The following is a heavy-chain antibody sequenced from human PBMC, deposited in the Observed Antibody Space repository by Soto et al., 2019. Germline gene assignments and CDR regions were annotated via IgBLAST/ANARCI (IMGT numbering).Heavy chain of an antibody. Sequence: EVQLLESGGGLVQPGGSLRLSCAASGFTFGSYAMNWLRQAPGRGLECVSFISGSGRTTYYADSVKGRFTVSRDNSKNQLYLQMNSMRAEDTALYYCAKFRGPSYSYYSIDVWGKGTTVTVSS. D-gene: IGHD3-16*01. V-gene: IGHV3-23*01. CDR3: AKFRGPSYSYYSIDV. J-gene: IGHJ6*03. CDR1: GFTFGSYA. CDR2: ISGSGRTT.